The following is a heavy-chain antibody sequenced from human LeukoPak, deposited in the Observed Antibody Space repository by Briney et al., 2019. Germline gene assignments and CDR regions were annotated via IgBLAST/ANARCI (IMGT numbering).Heavy chain of an antibody. D-gene: IGHD3-16*01. J-gene: IGHJ4*02. CDR3: GRAFPPLRTSSAGDL. V-gene: IGHV3-21*06. CDR2: ISGRSSHT. CDR1: GFTFSDYD. Sequence: PGGSLRLSCSASGFTFSDYDMNWIRQAPGKGLAWISAISGRSSHTYYGDSVKGRFSISRDNAKNLLYLQMNGLGAEDTAVYYCGRAFPPLRTSSAGDLWGQGTLVTVSS.